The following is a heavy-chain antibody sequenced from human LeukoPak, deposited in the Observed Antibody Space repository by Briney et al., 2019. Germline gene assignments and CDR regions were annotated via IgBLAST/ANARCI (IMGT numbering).Heavy chain of an antibody. J-gene: IGHJ4*02. CDR2: IKQDGSEK. CDR3: ARDTDRGVIGVY. CDR1: GFTFSSYA. V-gene: IGHV3-7*01. Sequence: SGGSLRLSCAASGFTFSSYAMSWVRQAPGKGLEWVANIKQDGSEKYYVDSVKGRFTISRDNAKNSLYLQMNSLRAEDTAVYYCARDTDRGVIGVYWGQGTLVTVSS. D-gene: IGHD3-10*01.